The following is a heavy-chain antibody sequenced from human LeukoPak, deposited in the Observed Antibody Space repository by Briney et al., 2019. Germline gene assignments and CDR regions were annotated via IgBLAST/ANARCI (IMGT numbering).Heavy chain of an antibody. Sequence: ASVKVSCKASGGTFSSLAVSWVRQAPGRGLEWMGRIIPIVDITHYAQQFQGRLTITAGKYSDTAYMELNSLRPEDTAVYYCARGPRHGAFDPWGQGTLVTVSS. V-gene: IGHV1-69*04. CDR3: ARGPRHGAFDP. D-gene: IGHD4/OR15-4a*01. J-gene: IGHJ5*02. CDR1: GGTFSSLA. CDR2: IIPIVDIT.